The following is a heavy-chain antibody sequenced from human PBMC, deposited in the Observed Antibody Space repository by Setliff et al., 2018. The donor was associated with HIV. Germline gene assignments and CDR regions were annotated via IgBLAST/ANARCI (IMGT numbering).Heavy chain of an antibody. V-gene: IGHV4-38-2*02. D-gene: IGHD6-19*01. J-gene: IGHJ4*02. CDR3: ARRRSSGWYHYFDY. Sequence: PSETLSLTCTVSGYSISSGYYWGWTRQPPGKGLEWIGSIYHSGSTYYNPSLKSRVTISVDTSKNQFSLKLSSVTAADTAVYYCARRRSSGWYHYFDYWGQGTLVTVSS. CDR1: GYSISSGYY. CDR2: IYHSGST.